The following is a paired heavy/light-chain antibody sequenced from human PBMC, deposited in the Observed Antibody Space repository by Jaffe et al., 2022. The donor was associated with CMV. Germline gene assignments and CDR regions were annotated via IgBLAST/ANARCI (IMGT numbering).Light chain of an antibody. J-gene: IGKJ4*01. CDR1: QSVSSSY. CDR3: QQYGSSPSVT. V-gene: IGKV3-20*01. CDR2: GAS. Sequence: EIVLTQSPGTLSLSPGERATLSCRASQSVSSSYLAWYQQKPGQAPRLLIYGASSRATGIPDRFSGSGSGTDFTLTISRLEPEDFAVYYCQQYGSSPSVTFGGGSKVEIK.
Heavy chain of an antibody. CDR3: ARYLPSSNFYYGMDV. J-gene: IGHJ6*02. V-gene: IGHV4-34*02. Sequence: QVQLQQWGAGLLKPSETLSLTCAVYGGSFSDYFWSWIRQPPGKGLEWIGEITHSGNTNYNPSLKSRVTMSLDTSKNQFSLKLSSVTAADTALYYCARYLPSSNFYYGMDVWGQGTTVTVSS. CDR2: ITHSGNT. D-gene: IGHD3-9*01. CDR1: GGSFSDYF.